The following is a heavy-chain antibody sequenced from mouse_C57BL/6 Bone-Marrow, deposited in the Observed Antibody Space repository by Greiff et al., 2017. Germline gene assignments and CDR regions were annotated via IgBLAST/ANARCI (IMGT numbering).Heavy chain of an antibody. V-gene: IGHV1-52*01. J-gene: IGHJ1*03. Sequence: VQLQQPGAELVRPGSSVKLSCKASGYTFTSYWMHWVKQRPIQGLEWIGNIDPSDSETHYNQKFKDKATLTVDKSSSTAYMQLSSLTSEDSAVYDCASPFYGSVWYFDVWGTGTTVTVSA. CDR3: ASPFYGSVWYFDV. CDR1: GYTFTSYW. CDR2: IDPSDSET. D-gene: IGHD1-1*01.